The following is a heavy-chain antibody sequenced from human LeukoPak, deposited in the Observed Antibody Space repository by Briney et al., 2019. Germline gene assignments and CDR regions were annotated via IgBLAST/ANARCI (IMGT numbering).Heavy chain of an antibody. Sequence: ASVKVSCKASGYTFTSYAITWVRQAPGQGLEWMGWISVYSGNTHYAQKVQGRVTMTTDTSTSTAYMELSSLRSEDTAVYYCARVPAGYCSSTSCYAFDIWGQGTMVTVSS. CDR1: GYTFTSYA. V-gene: IGHV1-18*01. D-gene: IGHD2-2*01. CDR2: ISVYSGNT. J-gene: IGHJ3*02. CDR3: ARVPAGYCSSTSCYAFDI.